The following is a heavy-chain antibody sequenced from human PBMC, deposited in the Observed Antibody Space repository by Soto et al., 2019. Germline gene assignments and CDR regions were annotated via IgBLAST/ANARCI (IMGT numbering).Heavy chain of an antibody. CDR3: AKPPGSSSTYYYYMGV. CDR2: ISESGGST. Sequence: EEELLESGGGLVQPGGSLRLSCAASGFTFSSYAMSWVRQAPGKGLEWVSGISESGGSTYYADSVRGRFTISRDNSKNTLYLKMNSLRAEDKALYYCAKPPGSSSTYYYYMGVWVKGTTVTVTS. V-gene: IGHV3-23*01. J-gene: IGHJ6*03. D-gene: IGHD6-6*01. CDR1: GFTFSSYA.